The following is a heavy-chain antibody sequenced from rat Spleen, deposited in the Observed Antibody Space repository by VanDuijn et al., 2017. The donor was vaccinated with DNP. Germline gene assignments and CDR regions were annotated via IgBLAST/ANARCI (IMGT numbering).Heavy chain of an antibody. Sequence: EVQLVESGGDLVQPGRSLKVSCVVSGFTFNNYWMTWIRQVPGKGLDWVASITTSGDSTYSPDSVKGRFTISRDNAKNTLYLQMNSLRSEDTATYYCARGGRSYFDYWGQGVMVTVSS. J-gene: IGHJ2*01. CDR2: ITTSGDST. D-gene: IGHD1-11*01. CDR3: ARGGRSYFDY. V-gene: IGHV5-31*01. CDR1: GFTFNNYW.